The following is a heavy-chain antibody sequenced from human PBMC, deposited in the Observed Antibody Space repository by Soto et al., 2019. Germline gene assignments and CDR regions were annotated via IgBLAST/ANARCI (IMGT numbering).Heavy chain of an antibody. D-gene: IGHD1-1*01. CDR3: ARYDAFKAFDL. J-gene: IGHJ3*01. CDR2: ISSGSVYI. CDR1: GFTFNSYS. V-gene: IGHV3-21*01. Sequence: GGSLSLSCAASGFTFNSYSVNWVRQAPGKGLEWVASISSGSVYIDFADSVKGRFTISRDDVTNSVSLQMDSLRVEDTGIYYCARYDAFKAFDLWGQGTMVTVSS.